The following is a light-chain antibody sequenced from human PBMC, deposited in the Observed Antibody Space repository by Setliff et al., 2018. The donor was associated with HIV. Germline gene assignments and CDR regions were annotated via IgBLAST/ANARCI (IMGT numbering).Light chain of an antibody. V-gene: IGLV2-14*01. J-gene: IGLJ2*01. CDR2: EVT. Sequence: QSALAQPASVSGSPGQSITISCTGTSSDVGGYDYVSWYQQHPGKAPKLIIYEVTYRPSGVSNRFSGFKSGNTASLTISGLHAEDEADYYCSSYRTNSRVVFGGGTKVTVL. CDR1: SSDVGGYDY. CDR3: SSYRTNSRVV.